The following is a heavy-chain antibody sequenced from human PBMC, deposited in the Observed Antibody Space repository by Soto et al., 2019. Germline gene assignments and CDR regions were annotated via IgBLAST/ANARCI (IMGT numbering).Heavy chain of an antibody. CDR3: ARDPGTPGNDYGDYYFDY. J-gene: IGHJ4*02. CDR2: IYYSGST. V-gene: IGHV4-59*01. CDR1: GGSISSYY. Sequence: SETLSLTCTVSGGSISSYYWSWIRQPPGKGLEWIGYIYYSGSTNYNPSLKSRVTISVDTSKNQFSLKLSSVTAADTAVYYCARDPGTPGNDYGDYYFDYWGQGTLVTVSS. D-gene: IGHD4-17*01.